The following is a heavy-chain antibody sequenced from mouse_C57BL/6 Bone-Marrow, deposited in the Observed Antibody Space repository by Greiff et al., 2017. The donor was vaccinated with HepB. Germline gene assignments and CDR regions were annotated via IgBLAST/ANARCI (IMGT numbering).Heavy chain of an antibody. CDR1: GYTFTSYW. CDR3: ARRYYVWFAY. J-gene: IGHJ3*01. CDR2: IHPNSGST. V-gene: IGHV1-64*01. Sequence: QVQLQQPGAELVKPGASVKLSCKASGYTFTSYWMHWVKQRPGQGLEWIGMIHPNSGSTNYNEKFKSKATLTVDKSSSTAYMQLSSLTSEDSAVYDCARRYYVWFAYWGQGTLVTVSA. D-gene: IGHD1-1*01.